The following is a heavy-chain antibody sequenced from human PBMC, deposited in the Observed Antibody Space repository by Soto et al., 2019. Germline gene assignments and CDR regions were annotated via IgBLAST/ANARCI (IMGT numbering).Heavy chain of an antibody. J-gene: IGHJ6*02. V-gene: IGHV3-33*01. CDR3: ARGIGYCSGGSCYTQRGMDV. CDR1: GFTFSSYG. Sequence: QVQLVESGGGVIQPGRSLRLSCAASGFTFSSYGMHWVRQAPGKGLEWVAVIWDDGSNKYYADSVKGRFTISRDNSKNTLYLQMNSLSGEDTAVYYCARGIGYCSGGSCYTQRGMDVWGQGTRVTVSS. D-gene: IGHD2-15*01. CDR2: IWDDGSNK.